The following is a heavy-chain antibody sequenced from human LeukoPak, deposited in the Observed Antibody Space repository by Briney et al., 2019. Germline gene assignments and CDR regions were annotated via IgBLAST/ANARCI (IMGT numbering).Heavy chain of an antibody. V-gene: IGHV3-13*01. J-gene: IGHJ4*03. Sequence: PGGSLRLSCAASGFTFSTYDMHWVRQATGKGLEWVSAIGPAGDTYYPGSVKGRFTISRENAKNSLYLQMNSLRAADTAVYYCARQAVRYYREYYFDYWGPGTLVTVSS. CDR3: ARQAVRYYREYYFDY. CDR2: IGPAGDT. D-gene: IGHD3-9*01. CDR1: GFTFSTYD.